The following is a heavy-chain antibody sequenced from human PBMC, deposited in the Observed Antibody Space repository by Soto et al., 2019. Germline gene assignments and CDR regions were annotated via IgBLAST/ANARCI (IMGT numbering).Heavy chain of an antibody. CDR1: GGSISSGGYY. D-gene: IGHD4-17*01. V-gene: IGHV4-31*03. CDR2: IYYSGST. Sequence: QVQLQESGPGLVKPSQTLSLTCTVSGGSISSGGYYWSWIRQHPGKGLEWIGYIYYSGSTYYNPALKSRVTISVDTSKNQFSLKLSSVTAADTAVYYCAREYGDYGRTYGMDVWGQGTTVTVSS. J-gene: IGHJ6*02. CDR3: AREYGDYGRTYGMDV.